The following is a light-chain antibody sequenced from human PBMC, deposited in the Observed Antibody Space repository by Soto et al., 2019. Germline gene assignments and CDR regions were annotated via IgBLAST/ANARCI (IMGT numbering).Light chain of an antibody. Sequence: QSALTQPASVSGSPGQSITISCTGTNSDVGFYDYVSWYQQHPGRVPKLIIYEVSNRPSGVSNRFSGSKSGNTASLTISGLQAEDEADYYCSSFTTMSTYVFGTGTKVTVL. V-gene: IGLV2-14*01. J-gene: IGLJ1*01. CDR1: NSDVGFYDY. CDR2: EVS. CDR3: SSFTTMSTYV.